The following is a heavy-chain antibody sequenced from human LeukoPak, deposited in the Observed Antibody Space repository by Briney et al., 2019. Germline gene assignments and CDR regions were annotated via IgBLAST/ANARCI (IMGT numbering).Heavy chain of an antibody. J-gene: IGHJ4*02. D-gene: IGHD4-17*01. CDR1: GGSFSGYY. CDR3: ARARYGPDY. Sequence: PSETLSLTCAVYGGSFSGYYWSWIRQPPGKGLEWIGEINHSGSTNYNPSLKSRVTISVDTSKNQFSLKLNSVTAADTAVYYCARARYGPDYCGQGTLVTVSS. V-gene: IGHV4-34*01. CDR2: INHSGST.